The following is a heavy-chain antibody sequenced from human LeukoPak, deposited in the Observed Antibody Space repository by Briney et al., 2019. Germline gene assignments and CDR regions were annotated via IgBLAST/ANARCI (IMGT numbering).Heavy chain of an antibody. D-gene: IGHD6-19*01. J-gene: IGHJ4*02. V-gene: IGHV3-49*03. CDR1: GFTFGDYA. CDR3: RGSGWYEELDY. Sequence: GGSLRLSCTASGFTFGDYAMNWFRQAPGKGLEWVGFIRSKAYGGTTEYAASVKGRFTISRDDSKSIAYLQMNSLRAEDTAVYYCRGSGWYEELDYWGQGTLVTVPS. CDR2: IRSKAYGGTT.